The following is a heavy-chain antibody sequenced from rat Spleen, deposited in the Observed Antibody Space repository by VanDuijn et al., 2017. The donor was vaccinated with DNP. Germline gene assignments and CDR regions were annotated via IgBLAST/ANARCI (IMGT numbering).Heavy chain of an antibody. J-gene: IGHJ3*01. D-gene: IGHD3-1*01. CDR2: ISPSGTNS. CDR3: IRRGGKGLFSK. Sequence: EVQLVESGGSLVQPGRSLQLSCVASGFNFNYSGLAWVRQAPRKGLEWVASISPSGTNSYYRDSLKGRFTISRDNAKSTLYLRMDSLRSEDTATYFCIRRGGKGLFSKWGQGTLVTVSS. V-gene: IGHV5S13*01. CDR1: GFNFNYSG.